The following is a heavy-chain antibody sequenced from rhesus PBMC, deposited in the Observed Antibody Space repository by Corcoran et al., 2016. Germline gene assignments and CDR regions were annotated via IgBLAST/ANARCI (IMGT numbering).Heavy chain of an antibody. D-gene: IGHD3-9*01. CDR3: ARHPFPYGAMDV. CDR1: GDSLNTYNW. V-gene: IGHV4-65*02. CDR2: TGGSLGGM. Sequence: QVQLQESGPGLVKPSETLSLTCPVSGDSLNTYNWWTWFRQAPGKAPEWIGNTGGSLGGMYYNPSLQSRVTISKDTSNNHFSLNLRSVTAADTAVYFCARHPFPYGAMDVWGRGILVTVSS. J-gene: IGHJ5-2*02.